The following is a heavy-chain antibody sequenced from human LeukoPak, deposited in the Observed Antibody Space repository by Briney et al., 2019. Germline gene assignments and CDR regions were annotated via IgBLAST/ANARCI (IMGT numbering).Heavy chain of an antibody. D-gene: IGHD3-9*01. CDR1: GFIDRRYY. Sequence: GGSLTLSCTDSGFIDRRYYERGLRQAPGKGLEGVSVIYSGGSTHYADSVKGRFTISRDNSKNTLYLQMNSLRAEDTAVYYCARDRLHYDSLTGYPADWGQGTPVTVSS. V-gene: IGHV3-66*01. CDR3: ARDRLHYDSLTGYPAD. J-gene: IGHJ4*02. CDR2: IYSGGST.